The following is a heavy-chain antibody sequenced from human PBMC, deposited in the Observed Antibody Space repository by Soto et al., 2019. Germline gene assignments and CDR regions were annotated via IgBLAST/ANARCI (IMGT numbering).Heavy chain of an antibody. Sequence: GGSLRLSCAAPGFSVNNNYMTWVRQAPGKGLEWVSLIYSGGSTTYADSVKGRFTISRDNSKNTLYLQMNSLRAEYTAVYYCAIYGDNAFFQSWGQGTLVTVSS. CDR1: GFSVNNNY. CDR2: IYSGGST. J-gene: IGHJ5*02. V-gene: IGHV3-53*05. CDR3: AIYGDNAFFQS. D-gene: IGHD4-17*01.